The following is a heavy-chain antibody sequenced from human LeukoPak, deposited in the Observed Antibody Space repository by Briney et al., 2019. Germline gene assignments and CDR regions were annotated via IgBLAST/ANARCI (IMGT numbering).Heavy chain of an antibody. CDR3: ARSPPRPTYYYDSSGYYPDAFDI. CDR1: GFTFSSYW. V-gene: IGHV3-7*01. Sequence: GGSLRLSCAASGFTFSSYWMSWVRQAPGKGLEWVANIKQDGSEKYYVDSVKGRFTISRDNAKNSLYLQMNSLRAEDTAVYYCARSPPRPTYYYDSSGYYPDAFDIWGQGTMVTVSS. D-gene: IGHD3-22*01. J-gene: IGHJ3*02. CDR2: IKQDGSEK.